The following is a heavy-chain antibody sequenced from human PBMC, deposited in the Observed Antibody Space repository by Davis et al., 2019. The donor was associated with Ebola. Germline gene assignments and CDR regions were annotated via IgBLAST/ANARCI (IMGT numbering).Heavy chain of an antibody. Sequence: GESLKISCAASGFTFSDYYMSWVRQAPGKGLEWVSYISSRGSTIYYTDSVKGRFTISRDNAKNSLYLQMNSLRAEDTAVYYCARGRWLVNYYYMDVWGKGTTVTVSS. V-gene: IGHV3-11*01. CDR1: GFTFSDYY. J-gene: IGHJ6*03. CDR3: ARGRWLVNYYYMDV. CDR2: ISSRGSTI. D-gene: IGHD2-21*01.